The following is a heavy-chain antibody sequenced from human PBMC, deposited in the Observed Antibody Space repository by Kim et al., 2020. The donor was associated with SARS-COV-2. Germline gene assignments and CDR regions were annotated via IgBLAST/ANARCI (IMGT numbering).Heavy chain of an antibody. CDR3: SRDLGSCNNGVCYLYGIDV. Sequence: SETLSLTCTVSGGSISSYYWSWIRQPPGKGLEWIGYIYYSGSTNYNPSLKSRVTISVDTSKNQFSLKLSSVTAADTAVDYCSRDLGSCNNGVCYLYGIDV. D-gene: IGHD2-8*01. J-gene: IGHJ6*01. V-gene: IGHV4-59*13. CDR1: GGSISSYY. CDR2: IYYSGST.